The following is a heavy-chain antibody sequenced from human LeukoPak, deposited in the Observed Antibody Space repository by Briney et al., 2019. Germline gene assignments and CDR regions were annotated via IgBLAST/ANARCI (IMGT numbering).Heavy chain of an antibody. CDR3: AKDIYGDYGGLDY. J-gene: IGHJ4*02. CDR2: ISGSGGST. V-gene: IGHV3-23*01. Sequence: GGSLRLSCAASGFTFGSNALTWVRQAPGKGMEWVSTISGSGGSTYYADSVKGRFTISRDTAKSTLSLQMNSLRAEDTAVYYCAKDIYGDYGGLDYWGQGTLVTVSS. D-gene: IGHD4-17*01. CDR1: GFTFGSNA.